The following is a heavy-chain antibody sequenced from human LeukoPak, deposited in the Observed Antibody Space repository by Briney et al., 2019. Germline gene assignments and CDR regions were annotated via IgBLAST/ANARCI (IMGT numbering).Heavy chain of an antibody. CDR3: ARGSRLAGDAY. J-gene: IGHJ4*02. CDR1: GGSISSGGYY. CDR2: IYYSGST. V-gene: IGHV4-31*03. Sequence: PSETLSLTRTVSGGSISSGGYYWSWIRQHPGKGLEWIGYIYYSGSTYYNPSLKSRVTISVDTSKNQFSLKLSSVTAADTAVYYCARGSRLAGDAYWGQGTLVTVSS. D-gene: IGHD3-16*01.